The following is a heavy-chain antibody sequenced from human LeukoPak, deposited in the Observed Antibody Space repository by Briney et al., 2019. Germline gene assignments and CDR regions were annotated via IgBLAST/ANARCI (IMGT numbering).Heavy chain of an antibody. CDR1: GFTFSSYA. CDR3: AKGLLFGYYYGMGV. Sequence: PGGSLRLSCAVSGFTFSSYAMSWVRQAPGKGLEWVSAISGSGGSTYYADSVKGRFTISRDNSKNTLYLQMNSLRAEDTAVYYCAKGLLFGYYYGMGVWGQGTTVTVSS. V-gene: IGHV3-23*01. CDR2: ISGSGGST. J-gene: IGHJ6*02. D-gene: IGHD2-21*02.